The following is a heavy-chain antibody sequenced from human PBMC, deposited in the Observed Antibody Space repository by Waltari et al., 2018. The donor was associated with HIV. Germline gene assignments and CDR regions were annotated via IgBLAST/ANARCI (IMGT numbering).Heavy chain of an antibody. V-gene: IGHV3-30*04. Sequence: QAQLMESGGGVVQPGRSLRLSCAASGLTFRCYAMPWVGQAPGKGMEGVAVISFDGRNKVHADSVKGRFTISRDNSKNTLFLQMNSLRPEDTALYYCARGGCTATDCYRVGWFDTWGQGTLVTVSS. D-gene: IGHD2-21*02. J-gene: IGHJ5*02. CDR2: ISFDGRNK. CDR1: GLTFRCYA. CDR3: ARGGCTATDCYRVGWFDT.